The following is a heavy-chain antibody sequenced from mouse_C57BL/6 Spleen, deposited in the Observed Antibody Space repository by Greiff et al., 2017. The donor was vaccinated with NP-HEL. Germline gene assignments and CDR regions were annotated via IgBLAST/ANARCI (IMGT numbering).Heavy chain of an antibody. Sequence: QVQLQQPGTELVQPGASVKLSCKASGYTFTSYWMHWVKQRPGQGLEWIGDINPSDGGTKYNEKFKSKATLTVDKSSSTAYMQLSSLTSEDSAVYYCASPYDYDVAMDYWGQGTSVTVSS. V-gene: IGHV1-53*01. CDR1: GYTFTSYW. J-gene: IGHJ4*01. D-gene: IGHD2-4*01. CDR3: ASPYDYDVAMDY. CDR2: INPSDGGT.